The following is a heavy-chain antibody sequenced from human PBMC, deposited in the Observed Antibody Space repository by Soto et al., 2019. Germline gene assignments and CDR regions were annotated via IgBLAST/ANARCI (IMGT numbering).Heavy chain of an antibody. J-gene: IGHJ6*03. V-gene: IGHV1-18*01. CDR2: ISAYNGNT. D-gene: IGHD3-10*01. Sequence: ASVKVSCKASGYTFTSYGISWVRQAPGQGLEWMGWISAYNGNTNYAQKLQGRVTMTTDTSTSTAYMELRSLRSDDTAVYYCARRITMVRGRGYYMDVWGKGTTVTVSS. CDR1: GYTFTSYG. CDR3: ARRITMVRGRGYYMDV.